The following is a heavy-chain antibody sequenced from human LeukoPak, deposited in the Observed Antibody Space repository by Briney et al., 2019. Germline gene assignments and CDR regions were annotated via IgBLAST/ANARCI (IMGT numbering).Heavy chain of an antibody. CDR2: ISASGVGT. CDR1: GFTFSSYG. J-gene: IGHJ3*02. D-gene: IGHD3-10*01. CDR3: AKHYYGSGSSVLALDI. Sequence: GGSLRLSCAASGFTFSSYGMHWVRQAPGKGLEWVSAISASGVGTYYADSVKGRFTISRDNSKNTLYLQMNSLRVEDTAVYYCAKHYYGSGSSVLALDIWGQGTVVSVSS. V-gene: IGHV3-23*01.